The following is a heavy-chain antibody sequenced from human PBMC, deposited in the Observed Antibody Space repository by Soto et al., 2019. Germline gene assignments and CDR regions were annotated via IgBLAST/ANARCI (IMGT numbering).Heavy chain of an antibody. J-gene: IGHJ6*02. CDR2: IIPIFGTA. CDR1: GGTFSSYA. CDR3: ASQYYDFWKNYYYYGMDV. D-gene: IGHD3-3*01. V-gene: IGHV1-69*01. Sequence: QVQLVQSGAEVKKPGSSVKVSCKASGGTFSSYAISWVRQAPGQGLEWMGGIIPIFGTANYAQKFQGRVTITADESTRTDYMELSSLRSEDTGVYYCASQYYDFWKNYYYYGMDVWGQGTTVTVSS.